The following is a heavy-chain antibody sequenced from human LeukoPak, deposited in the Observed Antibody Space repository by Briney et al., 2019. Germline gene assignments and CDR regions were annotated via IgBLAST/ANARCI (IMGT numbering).Heavy chain of an antibody. CDR2: IWGDGSGI. J-gene: IGHJ6*03. CDR1: GLTFSSYS. CDR3: ARYVVPAATRGYYYYYMDV. Sequence: GGSLRLSCAASGLTFSSYSMNWVRQAPGKGLEWISHIWGDGSGIWYADSVKGRFTISRDNAKNSLYLQMNSLRAEDTALYHCARYVVPAATRGYYYYYMDVWGKGTTVTVSS. V-gene: IGHV3-48*01. D-gene: IGHD2-2*01.